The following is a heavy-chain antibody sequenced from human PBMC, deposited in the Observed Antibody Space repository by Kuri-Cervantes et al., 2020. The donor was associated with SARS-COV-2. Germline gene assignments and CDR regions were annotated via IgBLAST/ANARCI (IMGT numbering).Heavy chain of an antibody. V-gene: IGHV3-48*04. D-gene: IGHD3-10*01. Sequence: GGSLRLSCAASGFTFSSYAMHWIRQTPGEGLDYISYISSSGSSKYYADSVKGRFTISRDNAKNSLYLQMDSLRVEDTAVYFCARDFGYLDVWGKGTTVTVSS. CDR1: GFTFSSYA. CDR2: ISSSGSSK. J-gene: IGHJ6*03. CDR3: ARDFGYLDV.